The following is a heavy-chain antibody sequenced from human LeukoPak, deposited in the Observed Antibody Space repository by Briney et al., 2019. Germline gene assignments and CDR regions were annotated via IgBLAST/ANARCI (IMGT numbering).Heavy chain of an antibody. V-gene: IGHV3-33*01. J-gene: IGHJ4*02. D-gene: IGHD3-22*01. CDR2: IWYDGSNK. Sequence: GRSLRLSCAASGFTFSSYGMHWVRQAPGKGLEWVAVIWYDGSNKYHADSVKGRFTISRDNSKNTLYLQMNSLRAEDTAVYYCARDCDDSSGCPADYWGQGTLVTVSS. CDR1: GFTFSSYG. CDR3: ARDCDDSSGCPADY.